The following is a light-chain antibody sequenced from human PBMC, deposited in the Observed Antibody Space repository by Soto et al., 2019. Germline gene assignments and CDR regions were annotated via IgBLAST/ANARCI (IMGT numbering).Light chain of an antibody. CDR1: QSISSN. J-gene: IGKJ2*01. CDR2: VAS. V-gene: IGKV1-39*01. CDR3: QQSYSTPYT. Sequence: DIQMTQSPSSLSASVGDRVTITCRASQSISSNLNWYQQKPGEAPKLLIYVASSLQSGVPSRFSGSESGTDYTLTISILQPDDFGTYYCQQSYSTPYTFGQGTELEIK.